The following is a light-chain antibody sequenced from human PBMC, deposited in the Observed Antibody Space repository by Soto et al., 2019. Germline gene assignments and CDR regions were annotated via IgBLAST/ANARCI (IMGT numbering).Light chain of an antibody. CDR1: QSVSGTY. CDR2: GVS. V-gene: IGKV3-20*01. CDR3: QQYGSSPQT. J-gene: IGKJ5*01. Sequence: IVLTQSPGTLSLSPGERATFSCRASQSVSGTYLAWYQQRPGQAPRLLIYGVSSRATGIPDRFSGSGSGADFTRTISNLEPEDFAVYYCQQYGSSPQTFGQGTRLEIK.